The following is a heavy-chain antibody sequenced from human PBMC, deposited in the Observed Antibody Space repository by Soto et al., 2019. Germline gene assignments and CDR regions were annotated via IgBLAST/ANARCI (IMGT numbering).Heavy chain of an antibody. V-gene: IGHV1-18*01. D-gene: IGHD2-8*01. Sequence: ASVKVSCKASDYTFTRYGISWVRQAPGQGLEWMGWISGYNGDTNYAQKFQGRVSMTIDTSTTTAYMELRSLRSDDTAVYYCAKNGQPPYYYYGMDVWGQGTTVTVSS. CDR2: ISGYNGDT. J-gene: IGHJ6*02. CDR1: DYTFTRYG. CDR3: AKNGQPPYYYYGMDV.